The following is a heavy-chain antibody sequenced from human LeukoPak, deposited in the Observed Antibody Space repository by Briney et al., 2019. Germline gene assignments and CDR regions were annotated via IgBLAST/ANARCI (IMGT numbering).Heavy chain of an antibody. J-gene: IGHJ5*02. V-gene: IGHV3-74*01. D-gene: IGHD5-24*01. CDR3: AIGPVEMATT. Sequence: GGSLRLSCAASGFSFSSFWMHWVRQAPGKGLVWVSGIKSDGAGTSYVDSVKGRFTISRDNAKNTLDLQMNSLRAEDTAVYYCAIGPVEMATTWGQGTLVTVSS. CDR2: IKSDGAGT. CDR1: GFSFSSFW.